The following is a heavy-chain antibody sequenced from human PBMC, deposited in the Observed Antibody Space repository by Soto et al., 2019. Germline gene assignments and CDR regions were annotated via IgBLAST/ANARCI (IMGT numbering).Heavy chain of an antibody. J-gene: IGHJ6*02. CDR2: ISGSGGST. CDR3: EKDEGQPSIRGMDV. V-gene: IGHV3-23*01. Sequence: GGSLRLSCAASGFTFSSYAMSWVRQAPGKGLEWVSAISGSGGSTYYADSVKGRFTISRDNSKNTLYLQMNSLRAEDTAVYYCEKDEGQPSIRGMDVWGQGTTVTVSS. CDR1: GFTFSSYA.